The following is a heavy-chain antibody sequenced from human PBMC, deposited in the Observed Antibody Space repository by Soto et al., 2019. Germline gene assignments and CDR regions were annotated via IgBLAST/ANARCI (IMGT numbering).Heavy chain of an antibody. D-gene: IGHD5-12*01. CDR1: GYTFTSYY. CDR3: ARVEMATIKGNAFDI. CDR2: INPSGGST. Sequence: QVQLVQSGAEVQKPGASVKVSCKASGYTFTSYYMYWVRQAPGQGLEWMGIINPSGGSTSYAQKFQGRVTMTRDTSTSTVYMELSSLRSEDTAVYYCARVEMATIKGNAFDIWGQGTMVTVSS. J-gene: IGHJ3*02. V-gene: IGHV1-46*01.